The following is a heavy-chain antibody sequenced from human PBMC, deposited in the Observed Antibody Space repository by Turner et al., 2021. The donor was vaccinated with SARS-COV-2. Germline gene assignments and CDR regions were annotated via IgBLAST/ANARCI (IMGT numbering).Heavy chain of an antibody. V-gene: IGHV1-2*02. CDR1: GYTFTGYY. J-gene: IGHJ6*02. Sequence: QVQLVHSGAEVKKPGAAVKVACKASGYTFTGYYMYWVRQAPGQGLEGMGWINPNSGSTNYAQKFQGRVTMTRDTSISTAYMELSRLRSDDTAVYYCARGDNWNYYYYGMDVWGQGTTVTVSS. CDR2: INPNSGST. D-gene: IGHD1-20*01. CDR3: ARGDNWNYYYYGMDV.